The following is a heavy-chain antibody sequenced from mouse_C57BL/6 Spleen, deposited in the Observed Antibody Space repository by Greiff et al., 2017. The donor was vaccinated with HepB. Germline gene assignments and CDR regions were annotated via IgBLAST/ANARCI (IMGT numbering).Heavy chain of an antibody. CDR2: INPNNGGT. V-gene: IGHV1-18*01. CDR3: ARSKISLWDVSYFDY. CDR1: GYTFTDYN. Sequence: EVQLQQSGPELVKPGASVKIPCKASGYTFTDYNMDWVKQSHGKSLEWIGDINPNNGGTIYNQKFKGKATLTVDKSSSTAYMELRSLTSEDTAVYYCARSKISLWDVSYFDYWGQGTTLTVSS. J-gene: IGHJ2*01. D-gene: IGHD4-1*01.